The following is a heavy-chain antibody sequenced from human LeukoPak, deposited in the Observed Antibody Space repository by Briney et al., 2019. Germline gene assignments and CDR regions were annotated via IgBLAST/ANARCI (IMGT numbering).Heavy chain of an antibody. CDR3: AREGYIDY. Sequence: GGPLRLSCAASGFTFSSYGMNWVRQAPGKGLEWVSYISTSSSIIYYADSVKGRFTISRDTAKSSLYLQMTSLRDDDTAVYYCAREGYIDYWGQGTLVTVSS. CDR1: GFTFSSYG. V-gene: IGHV3-48*02. D-gene: IGHD5-12*01. J-gene: IGHJ4*02. CDR2: ISTSSSII.